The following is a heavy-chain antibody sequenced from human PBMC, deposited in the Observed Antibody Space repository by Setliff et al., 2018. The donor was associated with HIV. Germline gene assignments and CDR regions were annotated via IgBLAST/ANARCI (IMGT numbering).Heavy chain of an antibody. Sequence: SVKVSCKASGGTFSSYGINWVRQAPGQGLEWMGGITPMFGTANYAQKFQGRVTITADESTSTVYMELTRLRSEDTAVYYCARTLGYCSGGSCYLDYWGQGTLVTVSS. J-gene: IGHJ4*02. D-gene: IGHD2-15*01. CDR2: ITPMFGTA. CDR1: GGTFSSYG. V-gene: IGHV1-69*13. CDR3: ARTLGYCSGGSCYLDY.